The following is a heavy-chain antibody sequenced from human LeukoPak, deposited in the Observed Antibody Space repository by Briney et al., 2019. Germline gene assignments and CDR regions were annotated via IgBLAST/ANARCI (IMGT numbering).Heavy chain of an antibody. J-gene: IGHJ5*02. CDR1: GVTISSGDYY. D-gene: IGHD6-19*01. V-gene: IGHV4-30-4*01. CDR2: ISYIGST. Sequence: PSETLSLTCNVFGVTISSGDYYWSWIRQPPEKGREWVGYISYIGSTYYNPSLKSRVAMSIDKSKNPFSLKLCSVTAADTAVYYCARVWTVAGNRWFDPWGQGTLVTVSS. CDR3: ARVWTVAGNRWFDP.